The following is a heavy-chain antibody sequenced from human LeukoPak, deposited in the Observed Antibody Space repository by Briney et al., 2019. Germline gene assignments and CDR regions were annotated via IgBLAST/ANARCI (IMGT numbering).Heavy chain of an antibody. V-gene: IGHV3-48*04. J-gene: IGHJ4*02. CDR1: GFAFSDYN. CDR3: ARSHAPMVKHFDY. CDR2: ITNWSGTI. Sequence: PGGSLRLSCAASGFAFSDYNMNWVRQAPGKGLEWVSYITNWSGTIYYADSVKGRFTISRDNAKNSLYLQMNSLRAEDTAVYYCARSHAPMVKHFDYWGQGTLVTVSS. D-gene: IGHD3-10*01.